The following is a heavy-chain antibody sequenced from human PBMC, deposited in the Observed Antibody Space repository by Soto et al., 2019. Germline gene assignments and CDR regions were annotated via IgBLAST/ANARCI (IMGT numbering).Heavy chain of an antibody. J-gene: IGHJ6*02. CDR3: AKAGCSGGSCYPPSAMDV. CDR1: GFTFSSYG. D-gene: IGHD2-15*01. Sequence: SLRLSCAASGFTFSSYGMHWVRQAPGKGLEWVAVIPYDGSNKYYADSVKGRFTISRDNSKNTLYLQMNSLRAEDTAVYYCAKAGCSGGSCYPPSAMDVWGQGTTVTSP. CDR2: IPYDGSNK. V-gene: IGHV3-30*18.